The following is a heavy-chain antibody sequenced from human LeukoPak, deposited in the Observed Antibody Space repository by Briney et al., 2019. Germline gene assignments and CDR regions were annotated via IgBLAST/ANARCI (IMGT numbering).Heavy chain of an antibody. CDR2: MNPNSGNT. CDR1: GYTFTSYD. Sequence: GPVKVSCKASGYTFTSYDINWVRQATGQGLEWMGWMNPNSGNTGYARKFQGRVTMTRNTSISTAYMELSSLRSEDTAVYYCARGVEELREWGQGTLVTVSS. V-gene: IGHV1-8*01. J-gene: IGHJ4*02. CDR3: ARGVEELRE. D-gene: IGHD1-26*01.